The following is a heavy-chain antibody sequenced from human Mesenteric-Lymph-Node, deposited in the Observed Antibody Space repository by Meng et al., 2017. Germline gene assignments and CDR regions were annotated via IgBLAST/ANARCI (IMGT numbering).Heavy chain of an antibody. Sequence: QVHPKESGPGLGKPSGTLSLTCAVSGGSSSSNNWWSWVRQPPGKGLEWIGEVYHNGNANYNPSLKSRVTISVDKSKNQFSLKLSFVAAADTAIYYCARELDAVGVTAYELWGQGTLVTVSS. CDR2: VYHNGNA. J-gene: IGHJ4*02. D-gene: IGHD2-21*02. V-gene: IGHV4-4*02. CDR1: GGSSSSNNW. CDR3: ARELDAVGVTAYEL.